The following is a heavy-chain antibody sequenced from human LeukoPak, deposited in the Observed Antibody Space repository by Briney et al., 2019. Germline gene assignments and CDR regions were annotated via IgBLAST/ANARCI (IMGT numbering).Heavy chain of an antibody. D-gene: IGHD3-10*01. CDR3: ARGPPYYYGSGGLDY. Sequence: PSETLSLTCAVYGGSFSGYYWSWIRQPPGKGLEWIGEINHSGSTNYNPSLKSRVTISVDTSKNQFSLKLSSVTAADTAVYYCARGPPYYYGSGGLDYWGQGTLVTVSS. V-gene: IGHV4-34*01. CDR2: INHSGST. CDR1: GGSFSGYY. J-gene: IGHJ4*02.